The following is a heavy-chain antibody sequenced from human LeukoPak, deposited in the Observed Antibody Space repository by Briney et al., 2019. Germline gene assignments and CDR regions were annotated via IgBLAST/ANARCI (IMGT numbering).Heavy chain of an antibody. CDR2: IYGDGST. Sequence: GGSLRLSCAASGFTVSGNYMSWVRQAPGKGLEWVSVIYGDGSTYYADSVKGRFTISRDNFKNTLYLQMNSLRADDTAVYYCARDATWARGLGGAFDIWGQGSVVTVSS. CDR3: ARDATWARGLGGAFDI. CDR1: GFTVSGNY. J-gene: IGHJ3*02. D-gene: IGHD3-16*01. V-gene: IGHV3-53*01.